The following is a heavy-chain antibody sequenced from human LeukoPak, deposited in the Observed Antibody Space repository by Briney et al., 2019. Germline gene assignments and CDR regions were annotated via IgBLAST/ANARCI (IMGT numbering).Heavy chain of an antibody. D-gene: IGHD6-13*01. J-gene: IGHJ5*02. Sequence: ASVKVSCKASGGTFSSYVISWVRQAPGQGLEWMGGIIPIFGTANYAQKFQGRATITADESTSTAYMELSSLRSEDTAVYYCARDRLQQLDHRLGTLGWFDPWGQGTLVTVSS. V-gene: IGHV1-69*13. CDR2: IIPIFGTA. CDR3: ARDRLQQLDHRLGTLGWFDP. CDR1: GGTFSSYV.